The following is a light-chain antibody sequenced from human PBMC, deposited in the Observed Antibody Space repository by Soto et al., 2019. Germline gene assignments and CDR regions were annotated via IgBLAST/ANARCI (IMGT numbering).Light chain of an antibody. CDR1: SSDVGGYNY. CDR3: CSYAGSYNF. Sequence: QSALTQPRSVSGSPGQSVTISCTGTSSDVGGYNYVSWYQQHPGKAPKLMIYDVSKRPSGVPDRFSGSKSGNTASLTISGLQAEDEADYYCCSYAGSYNFFGGGTKLTVL. J-gene: IGLJ2*01. V-gene: IGLV2-11*01. CDR2: DVS.